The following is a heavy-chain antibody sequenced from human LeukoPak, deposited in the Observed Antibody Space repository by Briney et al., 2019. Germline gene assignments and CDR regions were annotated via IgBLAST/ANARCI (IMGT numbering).Heavy chain of an antibody. Sequence: PGGSLRLSCAASGFTFDDYGMSWVRQAPGKGLEWVSGINWNSGSTGYANSVKGRFTISRDNAKNSLYLQMNSLRAEDTALYYCARRRVTFVRGVDTTSYYFDYWGQGTLVTVSS. V-gene: IGHV3-20*04. CDR2: INWNSGST. CDR3: ARRRVTFVRGVDTTSYYFDY. D-gene: IGHD3-10*01. CDR1: GFTFDDYG. J-gene: IGHJ4*02.